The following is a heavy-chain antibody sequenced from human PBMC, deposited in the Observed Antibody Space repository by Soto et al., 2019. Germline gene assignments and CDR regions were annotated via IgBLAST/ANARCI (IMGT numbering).Heavy chain of an antibody. J-gene: IGHJ3*02. V-gene: IGHV3-30-3*01. Sequence: PGGSLRLSCAASGFTFSSYAMHWVRQAPGKGLEWVAVISYDGSNKYYADSVKGRFTISRDNSKNTLYLQMNSLRAEDTAVYYCARVQTYYYDSSGYPNSAFDIWGQGTMVTDSS. D-gene: IGHD3-22*01. CDR2: ISYDGSNK. CDR3: ARVQTYYYDSSGYPNSAFDI. CDR1: GFTFSSYA.